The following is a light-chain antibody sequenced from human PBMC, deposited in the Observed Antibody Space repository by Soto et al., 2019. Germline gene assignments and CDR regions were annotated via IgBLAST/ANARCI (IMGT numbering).Light chain of an antibody. CDR1: QGISTY. CDR2: AAS. V-gene: IGKV1-39*01. Sequence: DVQMTQSPSSLSASVGDRVTITCRASQGISTYLNWYQQKPGKAPKVLIYAASSLQSGVPSRFSGCGSETDFTLTISSLQPEEFATDYCQHCIRITWPFGQGSKVESK. CDR3: QHCIRITWP. J-gene: IGKJ1*01.